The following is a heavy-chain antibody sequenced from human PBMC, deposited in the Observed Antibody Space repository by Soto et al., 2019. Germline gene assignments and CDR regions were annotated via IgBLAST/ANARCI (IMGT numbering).Heavy chain of an antibody. J-gene: IGHJ4*02. D-gene: IGHD3-3*01. CDR1: GYTFTSYY. Sequence: ASVKVSCKASGYTFTSYYMHWVLQAPGQGLEWMGIINPSGGSTSYAQKFQGRVTMTRDTSTSTVYMELSSLRSEDTAVYYCAREGQRFLEWLPNDYWGQGTLVTVSS. CDR2: INPSGGST. CDR3: AREGQRFLEWLPNDY. V-gene: IGHV1-46*03.